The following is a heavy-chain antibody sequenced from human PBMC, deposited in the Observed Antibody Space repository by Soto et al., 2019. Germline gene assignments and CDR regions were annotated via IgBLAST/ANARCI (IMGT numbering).Heavy chain of an antibody. CDR3: ARGATVTQYDY. Sequence: SKTLSLTCTVSGVSVSSGSFYWAWIRQPPGKGLEWIGFGSYSGTTNYKPSLKSRVTISVDTSRSQISLKVSSLTAADTAVYYCARGATVTQYDYWGQGTLVTASS. D-gene: IGHD4-17*01. CDR2: GSYSGTT. V-gene: IGHV4-61*01. J-gene: IGHJ4*02. CDR1: GVSVSSGSFY.